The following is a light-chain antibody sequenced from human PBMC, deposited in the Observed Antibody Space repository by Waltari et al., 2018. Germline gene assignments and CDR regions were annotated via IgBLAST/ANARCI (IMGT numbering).Light chain of an antibody. V-gene: IGKV1-39*01. CDR2: FAS. Sequence: DIQMTQSPSSLSASVGDRVTITCRASQSITTYLNWYQQKAGKAPKLLIYFASTLQSGVPPRFSGSRSGTDFTLIISSLQPEDFATYYCQQSYTAPFTFGPGTKVDIK. J-gene: IGKJ3*01. CDR1: QSITTY. CDR3: QQSYTAPFT.